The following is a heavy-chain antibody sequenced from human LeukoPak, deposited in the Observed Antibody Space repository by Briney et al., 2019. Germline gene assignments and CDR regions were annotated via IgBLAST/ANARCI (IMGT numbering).Heavy chain of an antibody. V-gene: IGHV3-23*01. D-gene: IGHD2-15*01. J-gene: IGHJ4*02. CDR2: VRSSDGYT. CDR3: ARSRWFDY. Sequence: PGGSLRLSCAASGFTSSRYAMNWVRQAPGKGLEWVSTVRSSDGYTYYADSVRGRFTISGDDSKNTLYLQMNSLRAEDTAVYYCARSRWFDYWGQGTLVTVSS. CDR1: GFTSSRYA.